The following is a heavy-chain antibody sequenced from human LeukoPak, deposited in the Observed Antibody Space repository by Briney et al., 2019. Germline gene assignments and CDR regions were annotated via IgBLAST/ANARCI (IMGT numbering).Heavy chain of an antibody. J-gene: IGHJ4*02. D-gene: IGHD6-13*01. CDR2: IHYSGIT. Sequence: SETLSLTCTVFAGSISGYYWSWIRQPPGKGLEWIGYIHYSGITNYNPSLKSRVSMSVDTSKNQFSLKLSSVTAADTAVYYCARGIAAAGMVYYFDYWGQGTLVTVSS. CDR3: ARGIAAAGMVYYFDY. V-gene: IGHV4-59*12. CDR1: AGSISGYY.